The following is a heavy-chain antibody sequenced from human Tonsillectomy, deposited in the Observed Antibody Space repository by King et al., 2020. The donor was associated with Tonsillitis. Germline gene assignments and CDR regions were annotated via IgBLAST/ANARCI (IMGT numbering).Heavy chain of an antibody. CDR1: GFTFSSYA. CDR2: ISGRGGRT. D-gene: IGHD1-26*01. Sequence: VQLVESGGGLVQPGGSLRLSCAASGFTFSSYAMSWVRQAPGKGLEWVSAISGRGGRTYYADSVKGRFTISRDNSKNTLYLQMNSLRAEDTAVYYCAKDFSRLSGSYEFDYWGQGTLVTVSS. J-gene: IGHJ4*02. V-gene: IGHV3-23*04. CDR3: AKDFSRLSGSYEFDY.